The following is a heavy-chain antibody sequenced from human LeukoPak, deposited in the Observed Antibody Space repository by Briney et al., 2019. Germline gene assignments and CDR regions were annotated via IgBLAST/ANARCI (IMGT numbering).Heavy chain of an antibody. J-gene: IGHJ3*02. D-gene: IGHD4-17*01. V-gene: IGHV4-59*11. Sequence: SETLSLTCAVSDDSFSSHYWTWIRRPPGKGLEWIGYISYIGSTNYNPSLKSRVTISIDTSKNQFSLKLSSVTAADTAVYYCARDLVTVTKGFDIWGQGTMVSVSS. CDR1: DDSFSSHY. CDR3: ARDLVTVTKGFDI. CDR2: ISYIGST.